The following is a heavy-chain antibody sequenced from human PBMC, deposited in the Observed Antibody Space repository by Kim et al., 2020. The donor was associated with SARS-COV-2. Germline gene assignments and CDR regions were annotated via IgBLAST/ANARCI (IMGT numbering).Heavy chain of an antibody. D-gene: IGHD4-17*01. J-gene: IGHJ6*02. V-gene: IGHV5-10-1*01. CDR1: GYSFTSYW. CDR3: ARWDYYGDYDYYYGMDV. CDR2: IDPSDSYT. Sequence: GESLKISCKGSGYSFTSYWISWVRQMPGKGLEWMGRIDPSDSYTNYSPSFQGHVTISADKSISTAYLQWSSLKASDTAMYYCARWDYYGDYDYYYGMDVWGQGTTVTVSS.